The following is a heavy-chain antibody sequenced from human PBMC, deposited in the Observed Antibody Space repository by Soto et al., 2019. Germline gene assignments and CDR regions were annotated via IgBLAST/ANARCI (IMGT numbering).Heavy chain of an antibody. J-gene: IGHJ5*02. V-gene: IGHV4-34*01. CDR1: GGSFSGYY. CDR3: ARVVVVAATQAWFDP. CDR2: INHSGST. Sequence: SETLSLTCAVYGGSFSGYYWSWIRQPPGKGLEWIGEINHSGSTNYNPSLKSRVTISVDTSKNQFSLKLSSVTAADTAVYYCARVVVVAATQAWFDPWGQGTLVTVSS. D-gene: IGHD2-15*01.